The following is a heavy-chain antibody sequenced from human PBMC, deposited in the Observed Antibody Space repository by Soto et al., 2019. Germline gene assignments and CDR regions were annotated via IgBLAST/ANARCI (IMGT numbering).Heavy chain of an antibody. CDR2: IYHSGST. Sequence: SETLSLTCAVSGGSISSSNWWSWVRQPPGKGLEWIGEIYHSGSTNYNPSLKSRVTISVDKSKNQFSLKLSSVTAADTAVYYCASMVRGVIINYFDYWGQGTLVTVSS. CDR3: ASMVRGVIINYFDY. D-gene: IGHD3-10*01. V-gene: IGHV4-4*02. J-gene: IGHJ4*02. CDR1: GGSISSSNW.